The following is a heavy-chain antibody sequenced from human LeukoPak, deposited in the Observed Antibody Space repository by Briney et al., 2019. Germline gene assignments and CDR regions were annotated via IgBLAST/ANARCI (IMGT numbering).Heavy chain of an antibody. J-gene: IGHJ4*02. Sequence: ASVKVSCKASGYTFTSYYMHWVRQAPGQGLEWMGIINPSGGSTSYAQKFQGRVTMTEDTSTDTAYMELSSLRSEDTAVYYCATGSSDLSGSYWAFDYWGQGTLVTVSS. CDR3: ATGSSDLSGSYWAFDY. CDR1: GYTFTSYY. CDR2: INPSGGST. D-gene: IGHD1-26*01. V-gene: IGHV1-46*01.